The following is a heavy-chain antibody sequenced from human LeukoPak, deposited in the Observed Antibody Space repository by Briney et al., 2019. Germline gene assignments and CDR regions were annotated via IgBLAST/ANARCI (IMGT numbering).Heavy chain of an antibody. J-gene: IGHJ4*02. CDR2: IKRKTDGGTT. CDR3: AKDRYCTSSSCPIDY. D-gene: IGHD2-2*01. Sequence: GGSLRLTCAASGFTFSDAWMSWVRQAPGKGLEWVGRIKRKTDGGTTDSAAPVKGRFTISRDDSKEMVYLQMNSLRVEDTALYYCAKDRYCTSSSCPIDYWGQGTMVTVSS. CDR1: GFTFSDAW. V-gene: IGHV3-15*05.